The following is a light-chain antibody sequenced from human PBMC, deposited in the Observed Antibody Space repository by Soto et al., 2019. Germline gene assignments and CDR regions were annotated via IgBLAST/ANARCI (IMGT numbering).Light chain of an antibody. CDR1: QSISSY. CDR3: QHYNSYSEA. Sequence: DIKMTQSPSSLSASVGGRVTITCRASQSISSYLNWYQQKPGKAPKLLIYAASSLQSGVPSRFSGSGSGTECTLTISSLQPDDFATYYCQHYNSYSEAFGQGTKVDIK. CDR2: AAS. J-gene: IGKJ1*01. V-gene: IGKV1-39*01.